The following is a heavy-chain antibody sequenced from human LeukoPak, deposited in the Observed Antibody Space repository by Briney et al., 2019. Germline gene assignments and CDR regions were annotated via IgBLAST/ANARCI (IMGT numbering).Heavy chain of an antibody. V-gene: IGHV3-21*01. CDR1: GFTFSSYS. J-gene: IGHJ6*03. Sequence: GGSLRLSCAASGFTFSSYSMNWVRQAPGKGLEGVSSISSSSSYIYYADSVKGRFTISRDNAKNSLYLQMNSLRAEDTAVYYCARESTPSTSSGYDWIYPIHFTTDYYMDVWGKGTTVTVSS. CDR2: ISSSSSYI. CDR3: ARESTPSTSSGYDWIYPIHFTTDYYMDV. D-gene: IGHD5-12*01.